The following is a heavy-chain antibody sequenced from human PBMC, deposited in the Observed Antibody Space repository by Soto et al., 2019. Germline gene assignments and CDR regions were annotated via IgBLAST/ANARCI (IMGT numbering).Heavy chain of an antibody. CDR2: INPGTGYI. V-gene: IGHV1-3*01. D-gene: IGHD2-8*01. CDR3: TRDLNGGNPFDY. CDR1: GYALPNYS. Sequence: QVQFVQSGAEVKKPGASVRLSCKPSGYALPNYSIQWVRQAAGQGLQWLGWINPGTGYIEYSQRFQGRLTLSKNNSASTLYMDLTSLTSEDTAVYFCTRDLNGGNPFDYWGQGTLVTVSS. J-gene: IGHJ4*02.